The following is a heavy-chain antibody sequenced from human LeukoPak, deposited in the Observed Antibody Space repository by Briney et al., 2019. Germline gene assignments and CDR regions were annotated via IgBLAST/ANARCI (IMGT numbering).Heavy chain of an antibody. V-gene: IGHV4-34*01. CDR3: AIVGATPDY. CDR1: GGSFSGYY. Sequence: SETLSLTCAVYGGSFSGYYWSWIRQPPGKGLEWIGEINHSGSTNYNPSLESRVTISVDTSKNQFSLKLSSVTAADTAVYYCAIVGATPDYWGQGTLVTVSS. J-gene: IGHJ4*02. D-gene: IGHD1-26*01. CDR2: INHSGST.